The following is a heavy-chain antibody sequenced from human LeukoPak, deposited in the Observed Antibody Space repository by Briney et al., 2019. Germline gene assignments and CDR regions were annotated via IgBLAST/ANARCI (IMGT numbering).Heavy chain of an antibody. CDR1: GYTFTSYG. Sequence: AASVKVSCKASGYTFTSYGISWVRQAPGQGLEWMGWINPNSGGTNYAQKFQGRVTMTRDTSISTAYMELSRLRSDDTAVYYCARGPVLRFLEWLSDYFDYWGQGTLVTVSS. CDR3: ARGPVLRFLEWLSDYFDY. D-gene: IGHD3-3*01. CDR2: INPNSGGT. V-gene: IGHV1-2*02. J-gene: IGHJ4*02.